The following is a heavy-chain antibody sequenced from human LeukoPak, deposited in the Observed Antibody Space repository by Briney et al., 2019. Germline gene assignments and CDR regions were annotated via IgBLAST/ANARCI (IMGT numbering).Heavy chain of an antibody. V-gene: IGHV1-69*13. CDR1: GGTFSSYA. CDR3: ASRISSSWYGWFDP. D-gene: IGHD6-13*01. J-gene: IGHJ5*02. CDR2: IIPIFGTA. Sequence: GASVKVSRKASGGTFSSYAISWVRQAPGQGLEWMGGIIPIFGTANYAQKFQGRVTITADESTSTAYMELSSLRSEDTAVYYCASRISSSWYGWFDPWGQGTLVTVSS.